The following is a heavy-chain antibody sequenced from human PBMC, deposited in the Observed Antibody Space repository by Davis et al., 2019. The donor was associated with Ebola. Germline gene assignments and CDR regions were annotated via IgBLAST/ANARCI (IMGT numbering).Heavy chain of an antibody. CDR1: GYTFTSYA. J-gene: IGHJ4*02. Sequence: ASVKVSCKASGYTFTSYAMHWVRQAPGQRLEWMGWINAGNGNTKYSKKFQGRVTITRDTSASTAYMELSSLRSEDTAVYYCARGSGIQFDYWGQGTLVTVSS. CDR2: INAGNGNT. CDR3: ARGSGIQFDY. V-gene: IGHV1-3*01. D-gene: IGHD6-13*01.